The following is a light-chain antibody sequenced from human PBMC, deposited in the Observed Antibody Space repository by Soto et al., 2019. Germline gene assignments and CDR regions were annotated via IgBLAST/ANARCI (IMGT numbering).Light chain of an antibody. J-gene: IGLJ1*01. Sequence: QSALTQPASVSGSPGQAITISCTGTRSDVGTYNYVSWYQQYAGKAPKLLIYEVRNRPSGVSNRFSGSKSGNTAALTISGLQAEDEADYYCTSYTTSTTVVFGTATKVTVL. CDR3: TSYTTSTTVV. V-gene: IGLV2-14*01. CDR1: RSDVGTYNY. CDR2: EVR.